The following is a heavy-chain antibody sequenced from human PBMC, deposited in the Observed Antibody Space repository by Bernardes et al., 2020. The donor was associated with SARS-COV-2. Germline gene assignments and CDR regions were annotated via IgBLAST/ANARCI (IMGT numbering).Heavy chain of an antibody. CDR3: ASLWFGDHGI. V-gene: IGHV7-4-1*02. CDR1: GYTFTRYA. Sequence: ASVKVSCKASGYTFTRYAMNWVRQAPGQGLEWMGWINTKTGKPTYAQGFTGRFVFSLDTSVSTAYLQMNSLRAEDTAVYYCASLWFGDHGIWAQGTLVTVSS. J-gene: IGHJ4*02. CDR2: INTKTGKP. D-gene: IGHD3-10*01.